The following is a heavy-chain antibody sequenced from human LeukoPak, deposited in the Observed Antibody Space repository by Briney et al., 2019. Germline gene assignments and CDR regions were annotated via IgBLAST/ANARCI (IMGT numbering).Heavy chain of an antibody. D-gene: IGHD3-10*01. CDR2: IIPIFTTA. V-gene: IGHV1-69*13. J-gene: IGHJ4*02. CDR1: GYTFTSYA. Sequence: GASVKVSCKASGYTFTSYAISWVRQAPGQGLEWMGGIIPIFTTANHAQKFQGRVTITADESTSTAYMELSSLRSEDTAVYYCARVGGSGSYTSHYFDYWGQGTLVTVSS. CDR3: ARVGGSGSYTSHYFDY.